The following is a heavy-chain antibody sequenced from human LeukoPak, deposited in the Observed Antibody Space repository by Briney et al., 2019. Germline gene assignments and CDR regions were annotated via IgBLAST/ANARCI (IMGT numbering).Heavy chain of an antibody. J-gene: IGHJ3*02. CDR3: ARVSNYYDSSGYYYAFDI. Sequence: SETLSHTCTVSGGSISSYYWSWIPQPPGKGLEWIGYIYYRESTHYNPSLKSRLTISVDTSKNQFSLKLSSVTAADTAVYYCARVSNYYDSSGYYYAFDIWGQGTMVTVSS. V-gene: IGHV4-59*01. CDR1: GGSISSYY. D-gene: IGHD3-22*01. CDR2: IYYREST.